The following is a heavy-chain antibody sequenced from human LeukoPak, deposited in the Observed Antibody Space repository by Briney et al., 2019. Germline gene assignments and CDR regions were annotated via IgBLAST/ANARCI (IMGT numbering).Heavy chain of an antibody. J-gene: IGHJ4*02. CDR3: AKDRETTASGTFDF. Sequence: GGSLRLSCAASGFTFNNYGMHYVRQAPGKGLEWVAVISDDGRNKNYADSVKGRFTISRDSSNNTLYLQMNSLRAEDRGVYFCAKDRETTASGTFDFRGQGTLVTVSS. D-gene: IGHD6-13*01. CDR1: GFTFNNYG. CDR2: ISDDGRNK. V-gene: IGHV3-30*18.